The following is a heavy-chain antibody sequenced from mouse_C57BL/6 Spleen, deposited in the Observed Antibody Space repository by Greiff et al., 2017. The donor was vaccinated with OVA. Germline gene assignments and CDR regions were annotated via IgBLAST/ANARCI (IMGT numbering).Heavy chain of an antibody. CDR1: GFTFSSYG. J-gene: IGHJ1*03. CDR2: ISSGGSYT. CDR3: ARHHYYGSSWYFDV. Sequence: EVQLVESGGDLVKPGGSLKLSCAASGFTFSSYGMSWVRQTPDKRLEWVATISSGGSYTYYPDSVKGRFTISRDNAKNTLYLQMSSLKSEDTAMYYCARHHYYGSSWYFDVWGTGTTVTVSS. D-gene: IGHD1-1*01. V-gene: IGHV5-6*01.